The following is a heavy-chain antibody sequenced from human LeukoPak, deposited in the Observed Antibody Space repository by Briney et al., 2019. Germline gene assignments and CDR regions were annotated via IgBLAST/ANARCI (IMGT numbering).Heavy chain of an antibody. J-gene: IGHJ3*02. CDR1: GYTFGTSS. D-gene: IGHD1-1*01. Sequence: AAVNVSCTAFGYTFGTSSISWVRQAPGQRLEWLGWISANNVNTYSAQGVQGRVTMTTDTYRNTAYMELRSLRFDDTAVYYCTRVRNSDNWWGPFDIWGQGTMVTVSS. CDR3: TRVRNSDNWWGPFDI. V-gene: IGHV1-18*01. CDR2: ISANNVNT.